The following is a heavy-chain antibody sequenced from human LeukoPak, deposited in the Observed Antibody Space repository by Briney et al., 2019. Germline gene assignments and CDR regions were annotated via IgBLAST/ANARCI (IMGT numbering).Heavy chain of an antibody. Sequence: SETLSLTCPVSGGSLSSGSYYWSWVRQPPGKGLEWIGYIYYSGSTNYNPSLKSRVTISVDTSKNQFSLKLSSVTAADTAVYYCARGCGGDCYLPDYWGQGTLVTVSS. J-gene: IGHJ4*02. CDR1: GGSLSSGSYY. D-gene: IGHD2-21*02. CDR2: IYYSGST. CDR3: ARGCGGDCYLPDY. V-gene: IGHV4-61*01.